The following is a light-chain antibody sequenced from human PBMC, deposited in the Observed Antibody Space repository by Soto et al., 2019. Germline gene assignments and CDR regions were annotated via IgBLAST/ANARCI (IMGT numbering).Light chain of an antibody. J-gene: IGKJ3*01. Sequence: EIQMTQSPSILSASVGDRVTITCRASQSISSWLAWYQQKAGKAPKLLISIASTLESGVPSRFSGSGSGTEFTLTISRLQPDDFATYYCQQYYASSTFGPGTKVDI. CDR3: QQYYASST. CDR1: QSISSW. V-gene: IGKV1-5*01. CDR2: IAS.